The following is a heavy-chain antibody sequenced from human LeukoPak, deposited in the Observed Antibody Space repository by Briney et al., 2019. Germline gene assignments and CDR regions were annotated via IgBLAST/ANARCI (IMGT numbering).Heavy chain of an antibody. D-gene: IGHD3-16*02. CDR1: GFTFSDYY. CDR3: ARSSVMITFGGVIEPFDY. CDR2: ISSSGSTI. J-gene: IGHJ4*02. V-gene: IGHV3-11*01. Sequence: GGSLRLSCAASGFTFSDYYMSWIRQAPGKGLEWVSYISSSGSTIYYADSVKGRFTISRDNAKNSLYLQMNSLRAEDTAVYYCARSSVMITFGGVIEPFDYWGQGTLVTVSS.